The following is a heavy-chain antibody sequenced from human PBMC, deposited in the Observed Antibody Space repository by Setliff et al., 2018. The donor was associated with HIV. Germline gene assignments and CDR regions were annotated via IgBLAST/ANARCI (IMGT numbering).Heavy chain of an antibody. J-gene: IGHJ4*02. V-gene: IGHV4-39*07. CDR2: IFYSGHT. D-gene: IGHD6-13*01. Sequence: PSETLSLTCTVSGGSISSSSYYWDWIRQPPGKGLEWIGNIFYSGHTFYNPSLKSRVTISVDTSKNQFSLKLSSVTAADTAVYYCARGIAAAGRWGQGTLVTVSS. CDR1: GGSISSSSYY. CDR3: ARGIAAAGR.